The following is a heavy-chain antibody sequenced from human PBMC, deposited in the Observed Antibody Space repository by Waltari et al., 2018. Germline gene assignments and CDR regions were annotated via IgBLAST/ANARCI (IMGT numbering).Heavy chain of an antibody. CDR1: GYSFPAYV. V-gene: IGHV1-18*04. CDR2: ISAQAGFP. D-gene: IGHD2-2*01. J-gene: IGHJ4*02. CDR3: ARDYSTSTPDRSDH. Sequence: QIQLVQSGPEERKPGASVKVACKASGYSFPAYVFSWARPAPGQGLWWLGWISAQAGFPKSAHKFPGRVSPTTDSSTRTAYMEMRRLRSDATAIYYCARDYSTSTPDRSDHWGQGTLVTVAA.